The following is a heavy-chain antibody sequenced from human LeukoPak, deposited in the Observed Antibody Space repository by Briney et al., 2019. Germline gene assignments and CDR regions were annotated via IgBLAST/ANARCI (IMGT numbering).Heavy chain of an antibody. V-gene: IGHV3-21*01. CDR2: VSSSSSYI. J-gene: IGHJ4*03. Sequence: GGSLRLSCTASGFTLSYYGMHWVRQAPGKGLEWVSSVSSSSSYIYYADSVKGRFTISRDNAKNSLYLQMNSLRAEDTAVYYCARMAYSSSSEPYDYWGQGTTVTVSS. CDR1: GFTLSYYG. D-gene: IGHD6-6*01. CDR3: ARMAYSSSSEPYDY.